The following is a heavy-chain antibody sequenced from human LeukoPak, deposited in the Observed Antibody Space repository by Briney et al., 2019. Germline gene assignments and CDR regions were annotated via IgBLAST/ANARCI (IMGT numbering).Heavy chain of an antibody. CDR1: SYTFTSYG. D-gene: IGHD3-9*01. J-gene: IGHJ3*02. Sequence: ASVKDSCMASSYTFTSYGISWVRQAPGQGLEWMGWISAYNGNTNYAQKLQGRVTMTTDTSTSTAYMELRSLRSDDTAVYYCARGLHDILSGYYLYAFDIWGQGTMVTVSS. CDR3: ARGLHDILSGYYLYAFDI. V-gene: IGHV1-18*01. CDR2: ISAYNGNT.